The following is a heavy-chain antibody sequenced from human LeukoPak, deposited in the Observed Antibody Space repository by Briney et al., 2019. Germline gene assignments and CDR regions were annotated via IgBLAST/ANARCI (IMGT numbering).Heavy chain of an antibody. CDR3: AKDRGGYCGGDCSFDY. J-gene: IGHJ4*02. D-gene: IGHD2-21*02. V-gene: IGHV3-23*01. CDR1: GFTFSSYA. CDR2: ISGSGGST. Sequence: PGGSLRLSCAASGFTFSSYAMSWVRQAPGKGLEWVSAISGSGGSTYYADSVKGRFTISRDNSKNTLYLQMNSLRAEDTAVYYCAKDRGGYCGGDCSFDYWGQGTLVTVSS.